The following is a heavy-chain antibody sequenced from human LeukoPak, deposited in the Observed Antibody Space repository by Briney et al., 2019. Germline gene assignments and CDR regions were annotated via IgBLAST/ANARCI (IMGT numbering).Heavy chain of an antibody. Sequence: PGGSLRLSCAASGFTFSSYSMNWVRQAPGKGLEWVSSISSSSSYIYYADSVKGRFTISRDNAKNSLYLQMNSLRAEDTAVYYCARDGGYFWSAQGAFDIWGQGTMVTVSS. V-gene: IGHV3-21*01. CDR2: ISSSSSYI. CDR3: ARDGGYFWSAQGAFDI. J-gene: IGHJ3*02. CDR1: GFTFSSYS. D-gene: IGHD3-3*01.